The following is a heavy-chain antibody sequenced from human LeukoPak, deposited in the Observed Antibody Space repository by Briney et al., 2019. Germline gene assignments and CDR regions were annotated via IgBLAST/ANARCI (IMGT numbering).Heavy chain of an antibody. CDR1: GFTFSSYA. D-gene: IGHD1-26*01. J-gene: IGHJ4*02. Sequence: GGSLRLSCAASGFTFSSYAMHWVRQAPGKGLEWVAVISYDGSNKYYADSVKGRFTISRDNSKNTLYLQMNSLRAEDTAVYYSARGGVGAVDYWGQGTLVTVSS. V-gene: IGHV3-30*04. CDR2: ISYDGSNK. CDR3: ARGGVGAVDY.